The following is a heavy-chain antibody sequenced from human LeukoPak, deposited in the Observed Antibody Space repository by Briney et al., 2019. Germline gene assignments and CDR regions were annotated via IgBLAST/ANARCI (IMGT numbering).Heavy chain of an antibody. V-gene: IGHV6-1*01. CDR3: ARVKWRGPTSSGWLDY. CDR1: GDSVPSNSAA. Sequence: SQTLSLTCAISGDSVPSNSAAWNWIRQSPSRGLEWLGRTYYRSKWYNDYAVSVKSRITINPDTSKNQFSLQLNSVTPEDTAVYYCARVKWRGPTSSGWLDYWGQGTLVTVSS. D-gene: IGHD6-19*01. CDR2: TYYRSKWYN. J-gene: IGHJ4*02.